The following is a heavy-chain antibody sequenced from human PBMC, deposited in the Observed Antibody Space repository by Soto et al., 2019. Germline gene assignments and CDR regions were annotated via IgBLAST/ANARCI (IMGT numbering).Heavy chain of an antibody. V-gene: IGHV1-69*08. D-gene: IGHD2-2*01. CDR1: GGTFSRYS. CDR2: IIPIFGIA. CDR3: AREDRDRETGLVPAAIDGMDV. J-gene: IGHJ6*02. Sequence: QVQLVQSGAEVKKPGSSVMVSCKASGGTFSRYSITWVRQAPGHGLEWIGRIIPIFGIASYAQKFQGRVTITADESTSTADMELSSLRSDDTAVYYCAREDRDRETGLVPAAIDGMDVWGQGTTVTVSS.